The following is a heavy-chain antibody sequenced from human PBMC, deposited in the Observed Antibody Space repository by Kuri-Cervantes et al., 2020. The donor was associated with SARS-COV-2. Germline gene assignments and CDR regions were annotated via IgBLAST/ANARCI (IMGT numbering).Heavy chain of an antibody. V-gene: IGHV1-2*04. J-gene: IGHJ4*02. CDR3: ARVGPLRYSSSWEHDY. D-gene: IGHD6-13*01. CDR1: GYTFTDYY. CDR2: INPNGGGT. Sequence: ASVKVFCKASGYTFTDYYIHWVRQAPGQGLEWMGWINPNGGGTNYAQKFQGWVTMTRGTSITTAYMELSRLRSDDTAVYYCARVGPLRYSSSWEHDYWGQGTLVTVSS.